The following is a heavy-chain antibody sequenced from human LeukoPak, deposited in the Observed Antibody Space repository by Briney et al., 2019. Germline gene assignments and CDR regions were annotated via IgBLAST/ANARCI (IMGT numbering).Heavy chain of an antibody. J-gene: IGHJ1*01. V-gene: IGHV3-21*04. Sequence: GSLRLSCAASGFTFSSFSMNWVRQAPGKGLEWVSSITSSGSHIYYADSVEGRFTISRDNAKNSLYLQMNSLRADDTAVYYCAKEIYGDPTGGRSQYWGQGTLVTVSS. CDR3: AKEIYGDPTGGRSQY. CDR1: GFTFSSFS. D-gene: IGHD4-17*01. CDR2: ITSSGSHI.